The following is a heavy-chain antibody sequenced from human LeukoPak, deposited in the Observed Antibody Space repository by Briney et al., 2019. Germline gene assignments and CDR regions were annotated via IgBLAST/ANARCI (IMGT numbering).Heavy chain of an antibody. J-gene: IGHJ4*02. CDR3: ADDSRSSGYYTSSDY. Sequence: PGGSLRLSCAASGFTFSSYAMSWVRQAPGKGLEWVSAISGSGGSTYYADSVKGRFTISRDNSKNTLYLQMNSLRAEDTAVYYCADDSRSSGYYTSSDYWGQGTLVTVSS. CDR1: GFTFSSYA. D-gene: IGHD3-22*01. CDR2: ISGSGGST. V-gene: IGHV3-23*01.